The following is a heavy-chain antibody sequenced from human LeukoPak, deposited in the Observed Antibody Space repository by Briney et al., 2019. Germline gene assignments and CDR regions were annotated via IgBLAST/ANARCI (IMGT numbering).Heavy chain of an antibody. Sequence: TGGSLRLSCAASGFTFSSYAMSWVRKAPGKGLEWVSAISGSGGSTYYADSVKGRFTISRDNSKNTLYLQMNSLRAEDTAVYYCANPFCSSTSCYSRPFDYWGQGTLVTVSS. CDR3: ANPFCSSTSCYSRPFDY. CDR1: GFTFSSYA. D-gene: IGHD2-2*01. CDR2: ISGSGGST. J-gene: IGHJ4*02. V-gene: IGHV3-23*01.